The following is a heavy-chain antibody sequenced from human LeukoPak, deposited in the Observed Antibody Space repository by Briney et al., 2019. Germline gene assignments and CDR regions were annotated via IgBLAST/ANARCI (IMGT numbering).Heavy chain of an antibody. CDR3: ARDFGSGSLDC. J-gene: IGHJ4*02. D-gene: IGHD3-10*01. Sequence: GGSLRLSCAASGFTFSSSWMYWVRQAPGKGLVWVSRINSDESITTYADSVKGRFTISRDNAKNTLYLQMNSLRAEDTAVYYCARDFGSGSLDCWGQGTLVTVSS. V-gene: IGHV3-74*01. CDR2: INSDESIT. CDR1: GFTFSSSW.